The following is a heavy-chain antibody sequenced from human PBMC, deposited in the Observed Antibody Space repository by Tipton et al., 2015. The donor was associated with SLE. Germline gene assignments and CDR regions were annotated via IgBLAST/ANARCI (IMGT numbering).Heavy chain of an antibody. CDR1: GGSFSGYY. D-gene: IGHD2-15*01. CDR3: ATIDPDTESGVIPGDY. CDR2: INHSGST. J-gene: IGHJ4*02. Sequence: TLSLTCAVYGGSFSGYYWSWIRQPPGKGLEWIGEINHSGSTNYNPSPKSRVTISVDTSKNQFSLNLSSVTAADTALYYCATIDPDTESGVIPGDYWGQGILVTVSS. V-gene: IGHV4-34*01.